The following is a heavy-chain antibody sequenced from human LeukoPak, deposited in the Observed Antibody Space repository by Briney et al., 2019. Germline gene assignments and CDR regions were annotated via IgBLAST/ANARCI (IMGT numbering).Heavy chain of an antibody. J-gene: IGHJ6*02. CDR2: IYCSGNT. CDR3: ARLHYYYGLDV. Sequence: TSETLSLTCTVSGGSISSSTYYWGWIRQPPGKGLEWIGSIYCSGNTYYNPSLKSRVTISVDTSKNQFSLKLSSVTAADTAVYYCARLHYYYGLDVWGQGTTVTVSS. CDR1: GGSISSSTYY. V-gene: IGHV4-39*01.